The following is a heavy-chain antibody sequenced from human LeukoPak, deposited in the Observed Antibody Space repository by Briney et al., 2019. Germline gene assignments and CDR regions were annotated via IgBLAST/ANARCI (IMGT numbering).Heavy chain of an antibody. J-gene: IGHJ5*02. D-gene: IGHD3-9*01. CDR2: VYTSGST. CDR1: GGFLSSYY. V-gene: IGHV4-4*07. CDR3: ARDYDVLASYPPTQQFDP. Sequence: SETLSLTCTVSGGFLSSYYWSWIRQPAGKGREWIGRVYTSGSTNNHPSLKSQVTISVDTSKNQFSLKLNSVTAADTAVYYCARDYDVLASYPPTQQFDPWRQGTLVTVSA.